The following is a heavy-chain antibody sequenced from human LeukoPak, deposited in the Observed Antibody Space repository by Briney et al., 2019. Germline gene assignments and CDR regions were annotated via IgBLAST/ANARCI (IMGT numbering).Heavy chain of an antibody. CDR3: ARSGRQLWPPFDY. Sequence: SETLSLTCTVSGGSISSYYWSWIRQPPGKGLEWIGYIYYSGSTNYNPSLKSRVTISVDTSKNQFSLKLSSVTAADTAVYYCARSGRQLWPPFDYWGQGTQVTVSS. D-gene: IGHD5-18*01. CDR2: IYYSGST. CDR1: GGSISSYY. V-gene: IGHV4-59*01. J-gene: IGHJ4*02.